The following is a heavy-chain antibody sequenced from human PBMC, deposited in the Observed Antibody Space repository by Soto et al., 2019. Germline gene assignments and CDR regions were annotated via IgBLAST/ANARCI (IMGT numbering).Heavy chain of an antibody. CDR1: GGSISSSDFY. J-gene: IGHJ5*02. V-gene: IGHV4-39*01. CDR3: AVVDSTGNWFDP. CDR2: MYYSGTT. D-gene: IGHD6-25*01. Sequence: SETLSLTCTVSGGSISSSDFYWGWLRQTPGKGLEFIGSMYYSGTTYYNPSLKSRVTISVDTSKNQFTLKLISVTAADTAVYYCAVVDSTGNWFDPWGEGALVTISS.